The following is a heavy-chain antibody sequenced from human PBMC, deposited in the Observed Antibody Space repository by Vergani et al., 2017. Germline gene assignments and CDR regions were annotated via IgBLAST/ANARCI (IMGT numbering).Heavy chain of an antibody. CDR3: ARSVARRCSGGSSGSLFDP. D-gene: IGHD2-15*01. CDR2: INAGNGNT. J-gene: IGHJ5*02. V-gene: IGHV1-3*01. CDR1: GYTFTSYA. Sequence: QVQLVHSGAEVKKPGSSVKVSCKASGYTFTSYAMHWVRQAPGQRLEWMGWINAGNGNTKYSQKFKGRVPMTSDTSVSTAYIELSSLRSEDTSVYYCARSVARRCSGGSSGSLFDPWGQGTLVTVSS.